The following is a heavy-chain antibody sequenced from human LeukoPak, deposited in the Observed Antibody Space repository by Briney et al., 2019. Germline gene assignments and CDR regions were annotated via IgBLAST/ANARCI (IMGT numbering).Heavy chain of an antibody. J-gene: IGHJ3*02. CDR1: GGSISSSSYY. CDR2: IYYSGST. CDR3: ARPPNPKEERAFDI. Sequence: PSETLSLTCTVSGGSISSSSYYWGWIRQPPGKGLEWGGSIYYSGSTYYNPSLKSRVTISVDTSKNQFSLKLSSVTAADTAVYYCARPPNPKEERAFDIWGQGTMVTVSS. V-gene: IGHV4-39*01. D-gene: IGHD1-1*01.